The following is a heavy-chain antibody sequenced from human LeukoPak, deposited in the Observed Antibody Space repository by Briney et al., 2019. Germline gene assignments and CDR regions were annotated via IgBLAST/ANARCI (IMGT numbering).Heavy chain of an antibody. CDR1: GYSISSASY. CDR2: IYHSGSP. CDR3: ARPISSQGYFGVVID. D-gene: IGHD3-3*01. V-gene: IGHV4-38-2*01. Sequence: PSETLSLTCAVSGYSISSASYWGWIRQPPGKGLEWVGNIYHSGSPYYNPSLKSRVTISVDTSKNQFPLKLSSVTAADTAVYYCARPISSQGYFGVVIDWGQGTLVTVSS. J-gene: IGHJ4*02.